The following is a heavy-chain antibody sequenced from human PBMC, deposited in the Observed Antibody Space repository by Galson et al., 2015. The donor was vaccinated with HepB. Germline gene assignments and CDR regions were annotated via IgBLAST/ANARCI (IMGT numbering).Heavy chain of an antibody. J-gene: IGHJ4*02. CDR3: VRDAPTAFFDY. Sequence: SLRLSCAASGFAFEHFWIHWVRQVPGKGLVRVTRITSDGSGTKYADSVEGRFTVSRDNAKNKLYLQMNSLRPEDTAIYYCVRDAPTAFFDYWGQGTLVTVSS. V-gene: IGHV3-74*03. CDR1: GFAFEHFW. CDR2: ITSDGSGT. D-gene: IGHD4-11*01.